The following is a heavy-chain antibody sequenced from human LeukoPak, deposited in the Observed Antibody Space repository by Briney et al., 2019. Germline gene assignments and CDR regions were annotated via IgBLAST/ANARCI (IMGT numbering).Heavy chain of an antibody. CDR2: IFYSGST. J-gene: IGHJ4*01. CDR3: ARSYGDHKYFFDY. V-gene: IGHV4-59*01. Sequence: SETLSLTCTVSGGSISTYYRSWVRQPPGKGLEWIGYIFYSGSTNYNPSLKSRVTISVDTSKNQFSLKVNSVTAADTAVYYCARSYGDHKYFFDYWGHGTLVTVSS. D-gene: IGHD4-17*01. CDR1: GGSISTYY.